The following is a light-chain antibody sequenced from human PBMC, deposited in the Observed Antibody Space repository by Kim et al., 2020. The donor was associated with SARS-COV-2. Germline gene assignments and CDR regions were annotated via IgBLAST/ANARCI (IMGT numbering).Light chain of an antibody. CDR3: QQYNDWPPIT. J-gene: IGKJ5*01. Sequence: SPGKRVTLSCRASQSVSSNLAWYQQKPGQPHRLLISGASTRATGIPARFSGRGSGTEFTLTISSLQSEDFAVYYCQQYNDWPPITFGQGTRLEIK. CDR2: GAS. V-gene: IGKV3-15*01. CDR1: QSVSSN.